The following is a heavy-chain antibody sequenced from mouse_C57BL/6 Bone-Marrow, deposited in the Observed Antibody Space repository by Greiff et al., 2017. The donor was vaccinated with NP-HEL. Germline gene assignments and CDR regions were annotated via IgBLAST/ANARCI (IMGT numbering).Heavy chain of an antibody. CDR2: IYPGGGYT. Sequence: QVQLKQSGAELVRPGTSVKMSCKASGYTFTNYWIGWAKQRPGHGLEWIGDIYPGGGYTNYNEKFKGKATLTADKSSSTAYMQFSSLTSEDSAIYYCARGYPYWYFDVWGTGTTVTVSS. D-gene: IGHD2-14*01. CDR1: GYTFTNYW. CDR3: ARGYPYWYFDV. J-gene: IGHJ1*03. V-gene: IGHV1-63*01.